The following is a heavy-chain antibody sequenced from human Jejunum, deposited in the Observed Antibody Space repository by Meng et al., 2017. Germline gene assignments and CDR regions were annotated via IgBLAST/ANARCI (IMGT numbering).Heavy chain of an antibody. CDR1: GFTFSSYE. D-gene: IGHD3-10*01. J-gene: IGHJ4*02. CDR3: ASLVVREEGEC. CDR2: INRSGGDI. Sequence: GESLQISCAGSGFTFSSYEMSWVRQAPGKGLEWVSYINRSGGDIKYAESVKGRFTISRDNAKNTLYLQMDSLRAEDTTVYYCASLVVREEGECWGQGTLVTVSS. V-gene: IGHV3-48*03.